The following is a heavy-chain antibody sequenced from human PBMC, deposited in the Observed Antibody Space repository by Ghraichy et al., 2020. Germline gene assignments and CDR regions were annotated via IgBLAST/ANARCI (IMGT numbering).Heavy chain of an antibody. D-gene: IGHD1-14*01. CDR1: EFTFSSYA. Sequence: GGSLRLSCAASEFTFSSYAMSWVRQAPGKGLQWVSAISGSGGSTDYADSVKGRFTISRDNSKNTLYLQMNSLRAEDTAVYYCAINLIKFDSWGQGTLVTVPS. CDR2: ISGSGGST. V-gene: IGHV3-23*01. J-gene: IGHJ4*02. CDR3: AINLIKFDS.